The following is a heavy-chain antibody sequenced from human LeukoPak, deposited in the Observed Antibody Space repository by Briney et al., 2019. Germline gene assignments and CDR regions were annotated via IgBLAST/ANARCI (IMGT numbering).Heavy chain of an antibody. Sequence: GGSLRLSCAASGFTFSSYAMSWVRQAPGKGLEWASAISGSGGSTYYADSVKGRFTISRDNSKNTLYLQMNSLRAEDTAVYYCALTTTMVRGPCWYWGQGTLVTVSS. CDR1: GFTFSSYA. CDR3: ALTTTMVRGPCWY. D-gene: IGHD3-10*01. V-gene: IGHV3-23*01. J-gene: IGHJ4*02. CDR2: ISGSGGST.